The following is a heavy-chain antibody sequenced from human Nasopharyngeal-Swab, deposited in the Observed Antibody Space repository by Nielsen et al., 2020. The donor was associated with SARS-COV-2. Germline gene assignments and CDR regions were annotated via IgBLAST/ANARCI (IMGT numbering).Heavy chain of an antibody. CDR3: ARVAGCSSTSCYSRGAFDI. V-gene: IGHV1-2*06. CDR1: GSTFTGYY. J-gene: IGHJ3*02. D-gene: IGHD2-2*02. Sequence: ASVKVSCKASGSTFTGYYMHWVRQAPGQVLEWMGRINPNSGGTNYAQKFQGRVTMTRDTSISTAYMELSRLRSDDTAVYYCARVAGCSSTSCYSRGAFDIWGQGTMVTVSS. CDR2: INPNSGGT.